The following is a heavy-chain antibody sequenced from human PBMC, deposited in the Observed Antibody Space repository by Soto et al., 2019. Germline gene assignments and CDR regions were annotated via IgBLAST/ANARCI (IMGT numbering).Heavy chain of an antibody. V-gene: IGHV3-7*01. Sequence: PWGSLRLSCSASKFSLSSSWMNCVRKVPGKGLEWVANVKQDGTEKYYVDSVKGRFFISRDNAKNSLYLQMNNLRAEDTAVYYCARDADASGWYHYGFDVWGQGTMVTVSS. J-gene: IGHJ6*02. D-gene: IGHD6-19*01. CDR2: VKQDGTEK. CDR3: ARDADASGWYHYGFDV. CDR1: KFSLSSSW.